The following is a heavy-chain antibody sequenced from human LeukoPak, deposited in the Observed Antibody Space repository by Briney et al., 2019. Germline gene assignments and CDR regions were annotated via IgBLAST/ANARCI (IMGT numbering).Heavy chain of an antibody. V-gene: IGHV4-30-2*01. CDR1: GGSISSGGYY. J-gene: IGHJ6*02. CDR2: IYHSGST. CDR3: ARDTAGRDYYYGMDV. Sequence: PSQTLSLTCTVSGGSISSGGYYWSWIRQPPGKGLEWIGYIYHSGSTYYNPSLKSRVTISVDRSKNQFSLKLSSVTAADTAVYYCARDTAGRDYYYGMDVWGQGTTVTVSS. D-gene: IGHD2-15*01.